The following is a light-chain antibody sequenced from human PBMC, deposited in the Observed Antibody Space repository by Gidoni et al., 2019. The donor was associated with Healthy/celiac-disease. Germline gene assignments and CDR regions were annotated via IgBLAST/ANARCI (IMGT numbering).Light chain of an antibody. J-gene: IGLJ3*02. CDR1: SSDVGGYNY. V-gene: IGLV2-14*01. CDR3: SSYTSSSTWV. CDR2: EVS. Sequence: QSALPPPASVSGSPGQSITISCTGTSSDVGGYNYVSWYQQHPGKAPKLMIYEVSKRPSGVSNRFSGSKSGNTASLTISGLQAEDEADYYCSSYTSSSTWVFGGGTKLTVL.